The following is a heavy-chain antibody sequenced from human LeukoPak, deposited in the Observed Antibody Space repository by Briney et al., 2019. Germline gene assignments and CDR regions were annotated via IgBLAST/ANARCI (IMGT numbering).Heavy chain of an antibody. CDR1: GYTFTSYA. D-gene: IGHD1-1*01. CDR3: ARGGNGIPDAFDI. V-gene: IGHV1-3*01. CDR2: INAGNGNT. J-gene: IGHJ3*02. Sequence: ASVKVSCKASGYTFTSYAMHWVRQAPGQRLEWMGWINAGNGNTKYSQKFQGRVTITRDTSASTAYMELSSLRSEDTAVYYCARGGNGIPDAFDIWGQGTMVTASS.